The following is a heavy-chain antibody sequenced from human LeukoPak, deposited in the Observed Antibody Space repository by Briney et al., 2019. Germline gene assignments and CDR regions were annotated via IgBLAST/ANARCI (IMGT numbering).Heavy chain of an antibody. D-gene: IGHD5-18*01. CDR1: GFTFSNFW. V-gene: IGHV4-34*01. J-gene: IGHJ5*02. Sequence: PGGSLRLSCAVSGFTFSNFWMSWIRQPPGKGLEWIGEINHSGSTNYNPSLKSRVTISVDTSKNQFSLKLSSVTAADTAVYYCARRRGYSYGGPVYWFDPWGQGTLVTVSS. CDR2: INHSGST. CDR3: ARRRGYSYGGPVYWFDP.